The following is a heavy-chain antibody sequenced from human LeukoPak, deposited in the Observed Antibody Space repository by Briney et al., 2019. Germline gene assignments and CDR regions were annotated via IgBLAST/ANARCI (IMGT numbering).Heavy chain of an antibody. V-gene: IGHV4-39*01. Sequence: PSETLSLTCTVSGGSTSSNNYYWGWIRQPPGKGLQWIANMYYSGGTHYYNPSLKSRVTISVDTSKNQFSLKLSSVTAADTAVYYCARAHYYDTSGYFPGWFDPWGQGTLVTVSS. CDR3: ARAHYYDTSGYFPGWFDP. CDR1: GGSTSSNNYY. CDR2: MYYSGGTH. D-gene: IGHD3-22*01. J-gene: IGHJ5*02.